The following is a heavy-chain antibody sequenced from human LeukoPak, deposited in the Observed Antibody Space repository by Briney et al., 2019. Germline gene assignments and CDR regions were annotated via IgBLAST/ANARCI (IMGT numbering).Heavy chain of an antibody. CDR2: IYYSGST. CDR1: GGSISSGGYY. V-gene: IGHV4-39*01. D-gene: IGHD1-26*01. J-gene: IGHJ4*02. Sequence: SETLSLTCTVSGGSISSGGYYWSWIRQHPGKGLEWIGYIYYSGSTYYNPSLKSRVTISVDTSKNQFSLKLSSVTAADTAVYYCARVSGSYFSYFDYWGQGTLVTVSS. CDR3: ARVSGSYFSYFDY.